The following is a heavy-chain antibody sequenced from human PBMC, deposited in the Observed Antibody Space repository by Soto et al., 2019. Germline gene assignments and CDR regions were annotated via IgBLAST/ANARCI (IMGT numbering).Heavy chain of an antibody. V-gene: IGHV3-30-3*01. D-gene: IGHD6-19*01. J-gene: IGHJ4*02. Sequence: PGGSLRLSCAAPGFTFSTYAMHWVRQAPGKGLEWVAVISHDESDKKYADSVEGRFTISRDNSKNTLYLQMGSLRDEDTAVYYCERQHTEWLVLAYWGQGTMVTVSS. CDR1: GFTFSTYA. CDR3: ERQHTEWLVLAY. CDR2: ISHDESDK.